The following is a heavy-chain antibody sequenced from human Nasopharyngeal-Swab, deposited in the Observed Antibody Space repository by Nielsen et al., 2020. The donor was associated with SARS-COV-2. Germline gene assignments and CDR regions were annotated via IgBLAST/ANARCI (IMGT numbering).Heavy chain of an antibody. CDR1: GFTFSSYS. Sequence: GRSLRLSCAASGFTFSSYSMNWVRQAPGKGLEWVSSISSSSSYIYYADSVRGRFTISRDNAKNSLYLQMNSLRAEDTAVYYCARAEAVAGTWGFDYWGQGTLVTVSS. CDR3: ARAEAVAGTWGFDY. D-gene: IGHD6-19*01. V-gene: IGHV3-21*01. CDR2: ISSSSSYI. J-gene: IGHJ4*02.